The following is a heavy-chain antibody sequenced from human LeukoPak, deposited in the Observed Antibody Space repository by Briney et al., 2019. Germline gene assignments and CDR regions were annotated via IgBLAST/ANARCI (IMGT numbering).Heavy chain of an antibody. V-gene: IGHV3-30*01. Sequence: QPGRSLRLSCAGSGYTFRSYAMHWVRQAPGKGLEWVAVISDDGTKKYYADSVKGRFTISRDNSKNSLSLQMNSLRAEDTAVYYCASRYSSSWALDYWGLGTLVTVSS. CDR1: GYTFRSYA. CDR3: ASRYSSSWALDY. CDR2: ISDDGTKK. D-gene: IGHD6-13*01. J-gene: IGHJ4*02.